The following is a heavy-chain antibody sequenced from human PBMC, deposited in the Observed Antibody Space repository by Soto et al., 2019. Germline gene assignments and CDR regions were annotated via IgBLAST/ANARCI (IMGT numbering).Heavy chain of an antibody. Sequence: GGSLRLSCAASGFTFSDYAMTWVRQAPGKGLEWVSAISTSGSTYYADSVKGRFTISRDKSKNTLYLQMNSLRAEDTAIYYCARDYLRASDHWGQGTLVTVSS. D-gene: IGHD3-10*01. CDR3: ARDYLRASDH. V-gene: IGHV3-23*01. J-gene: IGHJ4*02. CDR1: GFTFSDYA. CDR2: ISTSGST.